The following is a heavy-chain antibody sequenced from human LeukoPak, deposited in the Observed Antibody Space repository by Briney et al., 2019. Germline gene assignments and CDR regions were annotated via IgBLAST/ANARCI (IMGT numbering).Heavy chain of an antibody. Sequence: PSETLSLTCAVSGGSISSSNWWSWVRQPPGKGLEWIGEIYHSGSTNYNPSLKSRVTISVDKSKNQFSLKLSSVTAADTAVYYCASLRADGGNYPRFDYWGQGALVTVSA. CDR3: ASLRADGGNYPRFDY. CDR1: GGSISSSNW. CDR2: IYHSGST. D-gene: IGHD4-23*01. J-gene: IGHJ4*02. V-gene: IGHV4-4*02.